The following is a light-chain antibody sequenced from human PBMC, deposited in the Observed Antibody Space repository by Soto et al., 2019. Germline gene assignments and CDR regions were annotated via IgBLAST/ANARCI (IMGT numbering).Light chain of an antibody. CDR3: QQHGSSPPT. V-gene: IGKV3-20*01. CDR1: LSISRY. CDR2: GAS. Sequence: IVLTQSPGTLSLSPGERTTLACRASLSISRYLAWYQQIPGQGPRLLIYGASSRATGTPARYCGSRSGTDFTITINRLAPEDFALSYCQQHGSSPPTIGQRNTVDIK. J-gene: IGKJ1*01.